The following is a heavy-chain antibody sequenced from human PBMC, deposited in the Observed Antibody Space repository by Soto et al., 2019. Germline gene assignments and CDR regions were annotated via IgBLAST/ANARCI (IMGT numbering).Heavy chain of an antibody. Sequence: QVQLQESGPGLVKPSETLSLTCTVSGGSISSYYWSWIRQPPGKGLEWIGYIYYSGSTNYNPSLKSRVTISVDTSKNQFSLKLSSVTAADTAVYYCARGVSQQLADNWFDPWGQGTLVTVSS. CDR3: ARGVSQQLADNWFDP. J-gene: IGHJ5*02. V-gene: IGHV4-59*01. CDR1: GGSISSYY. CDR2: IYYSGST. D-gene: IGHD6-13*01.